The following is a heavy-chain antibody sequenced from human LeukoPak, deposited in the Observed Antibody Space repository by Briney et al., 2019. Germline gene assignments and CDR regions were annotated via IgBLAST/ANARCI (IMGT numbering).Heavy chain of an antibody. CDR2: IYYSGST. Sequence: PSETLSLTCTVSGGSISSYYWSWIRQPPGKGLEWIGYIYYSGSTNYNPSLKSRVTISVDTSKNQFSLKLSSGTAADTAVYYCARDDSSGWYMTDWGQGTLVTVSS. V-gene: IGHV4-59*01. CDR3: ARDDSSGWYMTD. D-gene: IGHD6-19*01. J-gene: IGHJ4*02. CDR1: GGSISSYY.